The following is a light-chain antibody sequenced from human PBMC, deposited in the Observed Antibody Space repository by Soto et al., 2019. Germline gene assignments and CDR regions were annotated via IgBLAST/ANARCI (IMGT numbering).Light chain of an antibody. CDR1: SSDVGAYNY. J-gene: IGLJ1*01. Sequence: QSALTQPASVSGSPGQSVAISCSGTSSDVGAYNYVSWYQQHPGKAPKLLLSEVSNRPSGVSDRFFGSKSGNTASLTISGLQAEGEADYFCSSFAGSNSPYVFGTGTKVTVL. CDR2: EVS. CDR3: SSFAGSNSPYV. V-gene: IGLV2-14*01.